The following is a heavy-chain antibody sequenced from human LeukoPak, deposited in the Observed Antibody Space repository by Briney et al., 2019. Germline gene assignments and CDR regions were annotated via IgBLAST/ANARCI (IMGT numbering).Heavy chain of an antibody. Sequence: GGSLRLSCAASGFTFSSYWMSWVRQTPEKGLEWVANIEQDGYEKYYVDSVKGRFTISRDNAKNSLYLQMNSLRADDTAIYYCARDKIVGPTTLDYWGQGTLVTVSS. CDR1: GFTFSSYW. D-gene: IGHD1-26*01. CDR2: IEQDGYEK. J-gene: IGHJ4*02. V-gene: IGHV3-7*01. CDR3: ARDKIVGPTTLDY.